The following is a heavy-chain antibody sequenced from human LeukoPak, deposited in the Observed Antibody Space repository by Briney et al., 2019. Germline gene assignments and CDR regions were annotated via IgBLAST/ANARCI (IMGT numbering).Heavy chain of an antibody. D-gene: IGHD6-19*01. V-gene: IGHV1-69*13. CDR1: GGNFSSYA. J-gene: IGHJ2*01. CDR2: IIPIFGTA. Sequence: ASVKVSCKASGGNFSSYAISWVRQAPRQGLEWMGGIIPIFGTANYAQKFQGRVTITADESTSTAYMELSSLRSEDTALYYCASAIAVAPSDWYFDLWGRGTLVTVSS. CDR3: ASAIAVAPSDWYFDL.